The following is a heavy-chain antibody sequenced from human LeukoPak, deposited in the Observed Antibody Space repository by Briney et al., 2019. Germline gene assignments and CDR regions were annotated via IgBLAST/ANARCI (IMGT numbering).Heavy chain of an antibody. CDR2: ISAYNGNT. J-gene: IGHJ6*03. Sequence: ASVKVSCKASGYTFTSYGISWVRQAPGQGLEWMGWISAYNGNTNYAQKLQGRVTMTTDTSTSTAYMELRSLRSDDTAVYYCARDLTRYSSGWYVNYYYYMDVWGKGTTVTVSS. D-gene: IGHD6-19*01. CDR1: GYTFTSYG. V-gene: IGHV1-18*01. CDR3: ARDLTRYSSGWYVNYYYYMDV.